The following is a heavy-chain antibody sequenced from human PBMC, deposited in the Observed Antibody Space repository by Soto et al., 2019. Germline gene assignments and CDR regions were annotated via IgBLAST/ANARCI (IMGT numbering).Heavy chain of an antibody. J-gene: IGHJ6*02. CDR1: GGTFSSYA. D-gene: IGHD6-6*01. Sequence: SVKVSCKASGGTFSSYAISWVRQAPGQGLEWMGGIIPIFGTANYAQKFQGRVTITADESTSTAYMELSSLRSEDTAVYYCARVRRIAARSPLSVHGMDVWGQGTTVTVSS. V-gene: IGHV1-69*13. CDR2: IIPIFGTA. CDR3: ARVRRIAARSPLSVHGMDV.